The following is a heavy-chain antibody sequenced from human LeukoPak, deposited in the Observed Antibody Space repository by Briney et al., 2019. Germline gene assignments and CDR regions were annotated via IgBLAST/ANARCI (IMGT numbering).Heavy chain of an antibody. CDR3: ARLYYYDSSGYYPFDY. D-gene: IGHD3-22*01. Sequence: GESLKISCKGSGYSFTSYWIGWVRQMPGKGLEWMGIIYPGDSDTRYSPSFQGQVTISADKSISTAYLQWSSLKASDTAMYYCARLYYYDSSGYYPFDYWGQGTLVTVSS. J-gene: IGHJ4*02. CDR2: IYPGDSDT. CDR1: GYSFTSYW. V-gene: IGHV5-51*01.